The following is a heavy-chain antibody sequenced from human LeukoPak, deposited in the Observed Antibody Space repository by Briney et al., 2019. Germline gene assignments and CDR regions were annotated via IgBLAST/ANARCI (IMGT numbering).Heavy chain of an antibody. CDR3: ASSEDYFDY. CDR2: ISGSGGST. CDR1: GFTFSSYA. J-gene: IGHJ4*02. Sequence: GGSLRLSCAASGFTFSSYAMSWVRQAPGKGLEWVSAISGSGGSTYYADSVKGRFTISRDNAKTSLYLQMNSLRTEDTAVYYCASSEDYFDYWGQGTLVTVSS. V-gene: IGHV3-23*01.